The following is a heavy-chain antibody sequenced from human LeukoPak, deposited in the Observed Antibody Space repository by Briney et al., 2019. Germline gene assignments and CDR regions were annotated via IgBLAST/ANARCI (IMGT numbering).Heavy chain of an antibody. Sequence: GGCLRLSCAAPGFTFSDYAMSWLRQAPGRGLGWVSAISDSGVDTYYADSVKGRFTMSRDNSKSTLYLQMNRLRAEDTAVYYCANGNSNSPKDYWGQGTLVTVAS. CDR3: ANGNSNSPKDY. CDR2: ISDSGVDT. V-gene: IGHV3-23*01. J-gene: IGHJ4*02. CDR1: GFTFSDYA. D-gene: IGHD2-2*01.